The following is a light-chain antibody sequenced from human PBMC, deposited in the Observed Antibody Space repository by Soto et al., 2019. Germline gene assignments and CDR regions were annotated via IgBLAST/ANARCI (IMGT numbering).Light chain of an antibody. CDR3: SSYRSSTTPLV. CDR2: DVS. CDR1: SSDVGGYNY. Sequence: QSALTQPASVSGSPGQSITISCTGSSSDVGGYNYVSWYQQHPGKAPKFMIYDVSYRPSGVSNRFSGSKSGNTASLTISGLQAEDEADYYCSSYRSSTTPLVFGTGTKLTVL. V-gene: IGLV2-14*03. J-gene: IGLJ1*01.